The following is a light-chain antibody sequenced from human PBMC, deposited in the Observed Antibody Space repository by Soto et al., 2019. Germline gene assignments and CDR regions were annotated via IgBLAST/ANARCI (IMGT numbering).Light chain of an antibody. Sequence: QPVLTQPPSVSGAPGQRVTISCTGSSSNIGAGYDVHWYQQLPGTAPKLLIYGNSNRPSGVPDRFSGSKSGTYASLAITGLQAEDEADYYCQSYDSSLSVVFGGGTKLTVL. CDR1: SSNIGAGYD. CDR3: QSYDSSLSVV. CDR2: GNS. V-gene: IGLV1-40*01. J-gene: IGLJ2*01.